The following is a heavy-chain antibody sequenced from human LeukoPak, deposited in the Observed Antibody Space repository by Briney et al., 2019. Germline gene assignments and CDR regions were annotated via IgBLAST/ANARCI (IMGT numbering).Heavy chain of an antibody. V-gene: IGHV3-53*01. CDR2: IYSGGST. J-gene: IGHJ6*02. CDR3: ARGGCISCYPGYYYYGMDV. D-gene: IGHD2-2*01. Sequence: GGSLRLSCAASGFTVSSNYMSWVRQAPGKGLEWVSAIYSGGSTYYADSVKGRFTISRDNSKNTLYLQMNSLRAEDTAVYYCARGGCISCYPGYYYYGMDVWGQGTTVTVSS. CDR1: GFTVSSNY.